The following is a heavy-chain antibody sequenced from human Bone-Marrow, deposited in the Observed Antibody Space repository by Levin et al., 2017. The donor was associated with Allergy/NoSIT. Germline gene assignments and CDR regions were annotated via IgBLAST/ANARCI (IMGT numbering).Heavy chain of an antibody. CDR1: GFTFSSYG. J-gene: IGHJ4*02. V-gene: IGHV3-30*03. CDR2: ISYDGSNK. D-gene: IGHD2-2*01. Sequence: LSLTCAASGFTFSSYGMHWVRQAPGKGLEWVAVISYDGSNKYYADSVKGRFTISRDNSKNTLYLQMNSLRAEDTAVYYCARRTKIVVVPAAAEGEFDYWGQGTLVTVSS. CDR3: ARRTKIVVVPAAAEGEFDY.